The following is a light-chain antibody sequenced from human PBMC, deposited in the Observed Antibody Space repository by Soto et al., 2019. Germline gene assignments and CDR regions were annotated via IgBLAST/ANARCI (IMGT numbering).Light chain of an antibody. CDR3: SSFAGSNNFPYV. CDR1: SSDVGAYDY. J-gene: IGLJ1*01. CDR2: EIN. V-gene: IGLV2-8*01. Sequence: QSVLAQPPSASGAPGPSVTISCTGTSSDVGAYDYVSWYQQHPGKAPKLMIYEINKRPSGVPDRFSGSKSGNTASLTGSGLQAEDEADYYCSSFAGSNNFPYVFGTGTKVTVL.